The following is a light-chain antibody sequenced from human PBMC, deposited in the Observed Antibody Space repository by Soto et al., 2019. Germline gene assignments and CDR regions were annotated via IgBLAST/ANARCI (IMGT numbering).Light chain of an antibody. Sequence: QSVLTQPPSVSGAPGQRVTISCTGSSSKIGAGYDVHWYQQLPGTAPKLLIYGNSNRPSGVPERFSGSKTGTSASLAITGLQAEDEADYYCQSYDSSRSACVFGGGTKVTVL. CDR1: SSKIGAGYD. CDR2: GNS. V-gene: IGLV1-40*01. CDR3: QSYDSSRSACV. J-gene: IGLJ2*01.